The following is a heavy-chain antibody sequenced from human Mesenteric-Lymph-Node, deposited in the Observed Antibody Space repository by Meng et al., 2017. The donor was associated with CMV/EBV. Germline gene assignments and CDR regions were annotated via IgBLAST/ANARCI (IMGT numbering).Heavy chain of an antibody. D-gene: IGHD3-3*01. J-gene: IGHJ6*02. Sequence: ASVKVSCKASGYTFTSYDINWVRQATGQGLEWMGWMNPNSGNTGYAQKFQGRVTITGNTSISTAYMELSSLRSEDTAVYYCAREGAGYYDFWSGYYAWNYYGMDVWGQGTTVTVSS. CDR3: AREGAGYYDFWSGYYAWNYYGMDV. CDR1: GYTFTSYD. V-gene: IGHV1-8*03. CDR2: MNPNSGNT.